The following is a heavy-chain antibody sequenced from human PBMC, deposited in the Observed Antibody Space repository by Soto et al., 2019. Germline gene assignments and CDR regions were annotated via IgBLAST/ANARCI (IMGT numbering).Heavy chain of an antibody. V-gene: IGHV3-53*01. D-gene: IGHD3-22*01. Sequence: EVQLVESGGGLIQPEGSLRLSCAASGFTVSSNYMSWVRQAPGKGLEWVSVIYSGGSTYYADSVKGRFTISRENSKNTVYLQMSSLRAEDTAVYYCARDRVESGYPEYFQHWGQGTLVTVSS. CDR2: IYSGGST. CDR1: GFTVSSNY. CDR3: ARDRVESGYPEYFQH. J-gene: IGHJ1*01.